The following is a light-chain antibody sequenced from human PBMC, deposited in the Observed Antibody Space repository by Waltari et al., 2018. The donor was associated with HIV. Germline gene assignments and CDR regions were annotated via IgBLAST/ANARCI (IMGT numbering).Light chain of an antibody. J-gene: IGLJ2*01. V-gene: IGLV2-11*01. CDR3: CSYADTYFVL. CDR1: SSDVGAYNY. CDR2: DVN. Sequence: QSALTQPRSVSGSPGQSVTISCTGTSSDVGAYNYVSWYQHHPNKGPKLLIYDVNKRPSGVPGRVSGSKSGNTASLTISGLQAEDEADYYCCSYADTYFVLFGGRTKLTVL.